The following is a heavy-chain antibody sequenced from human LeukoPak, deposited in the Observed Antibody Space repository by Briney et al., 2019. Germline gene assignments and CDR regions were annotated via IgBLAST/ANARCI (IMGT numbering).Heavy chain of an antibody. CDR2: IKQDGSEK. CDR3: AGSTSPRVGYYNGLDV. Sequence: GGSLRLSCAASGFTFSSYWVSWVRQAPGKGLEWVANIKQDGSEKHCVDSVKGRFTISRDNAKSSLFLQMNSLRAEDTAVYYCAGSTSPRVGYYNGLDVWGQGTTVTVSS. D-gene: IGHD2-2*01. V-gene: IGHV3-7*01. CDR1: GFTFSSYW. J-gene: IGHJ6*02.